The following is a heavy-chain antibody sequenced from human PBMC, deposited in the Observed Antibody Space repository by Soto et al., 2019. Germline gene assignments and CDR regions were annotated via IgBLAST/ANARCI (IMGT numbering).Heavy chain of an antibody. CDR3: ARSEEDSDYYYYGLDV. D-gene: IGHD2-15*01. CDR1: GDSVSSSSVA. J-gene: IGHJ6*02. Sequence: PSQTLSVTCVISGDSVSSSSVAWNWVRQSPSRGLEWLGRTYYRSRWYSDFAVSVRGRIVINADTSKNQFSLQLNSVTPEDTAVYFCARSEEDSDYYYYGLDVWGQGTTVTVSS. V-gene: IGHV6-1*01. CDR2: TYYRSRWYS.